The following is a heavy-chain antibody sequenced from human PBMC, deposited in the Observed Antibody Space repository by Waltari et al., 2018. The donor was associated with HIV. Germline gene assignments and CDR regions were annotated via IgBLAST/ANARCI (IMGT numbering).Heavy chain of an antibody. CDR1: GFTFPFYW. V-gene: IGHV3-7*01. J-gene: IGHJ4*02. CDR2: INQAGTER. Sequence: EVRLVESGGGWVQPGGSLTRTCEPSGFTFPFYWLSWVRQAPGKGLEWVANINQAGTERHYVDSVRGRFTISRDNGKRSSFLQMNSLTVEDTAVYYCATTHGSGDYDNDFDYWGQGTLV. D-gene: IGHD3-10*01. CDR3: ATTHGSGDYDNDFDY.